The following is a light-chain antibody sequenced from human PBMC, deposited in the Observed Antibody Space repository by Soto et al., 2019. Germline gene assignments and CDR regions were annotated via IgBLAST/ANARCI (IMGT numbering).Light chain of an antibody. Sequence: IQMTQSPSSVSASVGDTVTLSCQTSHGVSGWLAWYQQKPGKAPTLLIYTVSNLQSAVPSMFSGSGSGTDFSLSITNLQPEDFATYFCQQGKTFPFTFGPGTKVEVK. CDR1: HGVSGW. CDR3: QQGKTFPFT. J-gene: IGKJ3*01. CDR2: TVS. V-gene: IGKV1-12*01.